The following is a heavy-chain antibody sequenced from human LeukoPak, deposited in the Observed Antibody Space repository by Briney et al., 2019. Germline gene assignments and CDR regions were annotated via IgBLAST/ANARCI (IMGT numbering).Heavy chain of an antibody. J-gene: IGHJ6*02. Sequence: PGGSLRLSCAASGFIVSRKYMSWVRQAPGKGLEWVSVIYSGGSTYYADSVKGRFTISRDNSKNTLYLQMNSLRAEDTAVCYCASSFYYYYYYGMDVWGQGTTVTVSS. CDR2: IYSGGST. V-gene: IGHV3-53*01. CDR3: ASSFYYYYYYGMDV. CDR1: GFIVSRKY.